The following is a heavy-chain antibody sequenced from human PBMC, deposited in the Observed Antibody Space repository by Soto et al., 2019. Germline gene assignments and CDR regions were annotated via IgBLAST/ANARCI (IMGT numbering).Heavy chain of an antibody. CDR3: ARDTGALTYYYDSSGGYYGMDV. J-gene: IGHJ6*02. V-gene: IGHV3-21*01. Sequence: EVQLVESGGGLVKPGGSLRLSCAASGFTFSSYSMNWVRQAPGKGLEWVSAISSSSSYISYADSVKGGFTISRDNAKNSLYLQMNSLRAEDTAVYYCARDTGALTYYYDSSGGYYGMDVWGQGTTVTVSS. D-gene: IGHD3-22*01. CDR1: GFTFSSYS. CDR2: ISSSSSYI.